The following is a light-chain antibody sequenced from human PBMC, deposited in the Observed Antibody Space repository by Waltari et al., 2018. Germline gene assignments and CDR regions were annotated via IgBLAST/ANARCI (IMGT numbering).Light chain of an antibody. V-gene: IGLV2-14*03. CDR3: TSYTAKTLL. CDR2: EVT. CDR1: TSDVGGYDF. Sequence: QSALTQPASVSGSPGQSITISCTGVTSDVGGYDFISWYQPHPREAPRLIPYEVTIRPACVSNRFSGSQSGTTASLTISGLQAEDEASYYCTSYTAKTLLFGGGTKLTVL. J-gene: IGLJ2*01.